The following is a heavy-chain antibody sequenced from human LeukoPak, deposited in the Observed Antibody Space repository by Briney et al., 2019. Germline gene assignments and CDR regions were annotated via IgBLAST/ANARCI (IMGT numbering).Heavy chain of an antibody. D-gene: IGHD6-13*01. CDR1: GFTFSSYS. V-gene: IGHV3-21*01. J-gene: IGHJ4*02. CDR3: AREWLAAEFDY. Sequence: GGSLRLSCAASGFTFSSYSMNWVRQAPGKGLEWVSSISSSSSYIYYADSVKGRFTISRDNAKNSLYLQMNSLRAKDTAVYYCAREWLAAEFDYWGQGTLVTVSS. CDR2: ISSSSSYI.